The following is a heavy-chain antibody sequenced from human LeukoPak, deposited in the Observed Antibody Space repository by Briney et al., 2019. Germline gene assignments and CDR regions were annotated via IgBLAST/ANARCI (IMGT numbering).Heavy chain of an antibody. J-gene: IGHJ6*02. CDR3: ARDQGYGMDV. CDR2: IIYSGTT. Sequence: SETLSLTCTVSGGSISGSNYYWGWVRQSPEKGLEWIGSIIYSGTTHYDPSLRSRVTISVDTSKNQFSLNLSSVTAADTAVYYCARDQGYGMDVWGQGTTVTVSS. V-gene: IGHV4-39*07. CDR1: GGSISGSNYY.